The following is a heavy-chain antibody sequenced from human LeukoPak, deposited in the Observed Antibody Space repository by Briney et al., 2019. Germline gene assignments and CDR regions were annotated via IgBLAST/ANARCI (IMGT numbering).Heavy chain of an antibody. V-gene: IGHV3-48*01. CDR3: AGWVSAVHRYFYYYGLDV. D-gene: IGHD3-16*01. CDR2: ISSSGGTI. CDR1: GVTFSRHS. J-gene: IGHJ6*02. Sequence: GGSLRLSCTASGVTFSRHSVNWVRQAPGKGLEWVSHISSSGGTIYYADSVKGRFTISRDNAKNSLYLQMNSLRAEDTAKYYCAGWVSAVHRYFYYYGLDVWGQGTTVTVSS.